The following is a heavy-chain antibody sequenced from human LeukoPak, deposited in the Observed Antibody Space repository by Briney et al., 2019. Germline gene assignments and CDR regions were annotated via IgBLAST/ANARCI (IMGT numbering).Heavy chain of an antibody. CDR3: TTVGDS. J-gene: IGHJ1*01. CDR2: IKTKTEGETT. CDR1: GFTFSKEW. Sequence: GGSLRLSCAASGFTFSKEWMSWVRQAPGKGLEWVGRIKTKTEGETTDYPAPVRGRFTISRDGSENTLYLQMNSLKIEDTAVYYCTTVGDSWGQGTLVTVSS. V-gene: IGHV3-15*01.